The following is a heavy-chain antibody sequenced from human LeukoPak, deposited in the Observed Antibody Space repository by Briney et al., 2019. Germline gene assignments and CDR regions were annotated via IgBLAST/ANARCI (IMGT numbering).Heavy chain of an antibody. CDR2: IYYSGSS. D-gene: IGHD4-11*01. CDR3: ASTVTAPIDAFDI. Sequence: SEAPSLTCTVSGGSISSSSDYWGWIRRPPGKGLEWIGSIYYSGSSYYNPSLKSRVTISVDTSKNQFSLKLSSVTAADTAVYYCASTVTAPIDAFDIWGQGTMVTVSS. CDR1: GGSISSSSDY. V-gene: IGHV4-39*07. J-gene: IGHJ3*02.